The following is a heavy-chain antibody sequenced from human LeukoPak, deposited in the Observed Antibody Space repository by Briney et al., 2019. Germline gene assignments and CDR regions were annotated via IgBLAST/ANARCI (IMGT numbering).Heavy chain of an antibody. V-gene: IGHV1-69*13. Sequence: ASVKVSCKASGYTFTSYGISWVRQAPGQGLEWMGGIIPIFGTANYAQKFQGRVTITADESTSTAYMELSSLRSEDTAVYYCARGEGVKTSEHDYWGQGTLVTVSS. CDR1: GYTFTSYG. CDR2: IIPIFGTA. CDR3: ARGEGVKTSEHDY. D-gene: IGHD3-10*01. J-gene: IGHJ4*02.